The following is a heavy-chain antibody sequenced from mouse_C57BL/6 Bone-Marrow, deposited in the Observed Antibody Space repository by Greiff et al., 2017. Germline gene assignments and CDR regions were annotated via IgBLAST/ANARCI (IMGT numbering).Heavy chain of an antibody. CDR1: GYTFTSYD. V-gene: IGHV1-85*01. Sequence: VKLMESGPELVKPGASVKLSCKASGYTFTSYDINWVKQRPGQGLEWIGWIYPRDGSTKYNEKFKGKGTLTVDTSSSTAYMELHSLTSEDSAVYFCAIITTVVAKGYWGQGTTLTVSS. J-gene: IGHJ2*01. CDR2: IYPRDGST. CDR3: AIITTVVAKGY. D-gene: IGHD1-1*01.